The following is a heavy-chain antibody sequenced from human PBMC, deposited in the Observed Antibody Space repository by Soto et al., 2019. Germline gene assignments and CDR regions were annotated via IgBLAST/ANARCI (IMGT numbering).Heavy chain of an antibody. CDR1: GYAFASYA. Sequence: ASVTVCCEASGYAFASYAIHCVRQAPGQRLEWMGWINAGNGDTKYSQKFQGRVTITRDTSASTAYMELNSLRSEDTAVYYCARQGVSRSWYNYYGMDVWGQGTTVTVSS. CDR3: ARQGVSRSWYNYYGMDV. D-gene: IGHD3-10*01. J-gene: IGHJ6*02. V-gene: IGHV1-3*01. CDR2: INAGNGDT.